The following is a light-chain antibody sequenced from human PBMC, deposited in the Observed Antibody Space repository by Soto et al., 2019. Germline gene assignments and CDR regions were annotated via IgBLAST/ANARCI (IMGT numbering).Light chain of an antibody. CDR2: DVS. V-gene: IGLV2-14*01. CDR3: NSYTSSSTYV. CDR1: SSDVCGYNY. J-gene: IGLJ1*01. Sequence: QSALTQPASVSGSPGQSITISCTGTSSDVCGYNYVSWYQQHPGKAPKLMIYDVSNRPSGVSTRFSGSKSGNTASLTISRRQAEDEAAYYCNSYTSSSTYVFGTGTKLTVL.